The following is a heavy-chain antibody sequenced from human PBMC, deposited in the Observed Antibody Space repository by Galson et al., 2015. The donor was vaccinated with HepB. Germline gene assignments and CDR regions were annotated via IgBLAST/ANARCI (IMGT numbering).Heavy chain of an antibody. CDR2: ISSSSGTYT. Sequence: SLRLSCAASGFTFRDYYMSWIRQTPGKKLEWLSYISSSSGTYTNYADSVKGRLTISRDNAENSLYLQMSSLRVEDTAVYYCARVADSHCGDHTHFGSWGQGTLVTVSS. CDR3: ARVADSHCGDHTHFGS. J-gene: IGHJ4*02. CDR1: GFTFRDYY. V-gene: IGHV3-11*06. D-gene: IGHD4-17*01.